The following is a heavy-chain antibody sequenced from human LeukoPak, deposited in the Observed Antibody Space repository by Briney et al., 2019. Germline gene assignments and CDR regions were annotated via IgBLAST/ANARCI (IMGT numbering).Heavy chain of an antibody. CDR2: IRYDGSNK. CDR3: AKDQSMKAPSASGRADY. V-gene: IGHV3-30*02. J-gene: IGHJ4*02. Sequence: GGSLRLSCAASGFTFSSYGMHWVRQAPGKGLEWGAFIRYDGSNKYYADSVKGRFTISRDNSKNTLYLQMNSLSAEDTAVYYCAKDQSMKAPSASGRADYWGQGTLLTVSP. D-gene: IGHD3-10*01. CDR1: GFTFSSYG.